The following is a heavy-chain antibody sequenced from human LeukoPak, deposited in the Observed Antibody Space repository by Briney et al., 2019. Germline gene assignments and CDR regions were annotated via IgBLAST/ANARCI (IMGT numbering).Heavy chain of an antibody. V-gene: IGHV4-59*08. J-gene: IGHJ6*02. CDR1: GGSISSYY. CDR3: ARQRREGGIASYYYGLDV. Sequence: SETLSLTCTVSGGSISSYYWSWIRQPPGKGLEWIGWIYSIGNTNYKPSLKSRVTISLDTSKNQFSLNLNSVTAADTAEYYCARQRREGGIASYYYGLDVWGQGTTVTVSS. CDR2: IYSIGNT. D-gene: IGHD1-26*01.